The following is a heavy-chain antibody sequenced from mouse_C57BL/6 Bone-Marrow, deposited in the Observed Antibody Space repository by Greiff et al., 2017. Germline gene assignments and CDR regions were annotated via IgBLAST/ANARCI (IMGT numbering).Heavy chain of an antibody. CDR2: IYPSASET. CDR1: GYTFTSYW. J-gene: IGHJ2*01. D-gene: IGHD1-1*01. V-gene: IGHV1-61*01. CDR3: ASGDYGSGFDF. Sequence: VQLQQPGADLVRPGSSVTLSCKASGYTFTSYWMDWVKQRPGQGLEWIGNIYPSASETHYNQKFKDKATLTVDKSTSTAYMQLSSLTSEDSAVYYCASGDYGSGFDFWGQGTTLTVSS.